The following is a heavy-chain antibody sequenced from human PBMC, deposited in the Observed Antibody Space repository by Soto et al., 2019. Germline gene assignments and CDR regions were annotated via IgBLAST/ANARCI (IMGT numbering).Heavy chain of an antibody. CDR2: IYYSGST. CDR1: GGSISSSSYY. J-gene: IGHJ3*02. V-gene: IGHV4-39*01. CDR3: ARRSQHNYYGSGSYAFDI. D-gene: IGHD3-10*01. Sequence: SETLSLTCTVSGGSISSSSYYWGWIRQPPGKGLEWIGSIYYSGSTYYNPSLKSRVTISVDTSKNQFSLNLSSVTAADTAVYYCARRSQHNYYGSGSYAFDIWGQGTMVTVSS.